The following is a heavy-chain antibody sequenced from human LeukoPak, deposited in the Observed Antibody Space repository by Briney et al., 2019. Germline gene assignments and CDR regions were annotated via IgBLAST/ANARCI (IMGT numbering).Heavy chain of an antibody. CDR3: ARGAPREWELLSGVAFDI. J-gene: IGHJ3*02. D-gene: IGHD1-26*01. Sequence: GRSLRLSCAASGFTFSSYAMHWVRQAPGKGLEWVAVISYDGSNKYYADSVKGRFTISRDNSKDTLYLQMNSLRTEDTAVYYCARGAPREWELLSGVAFDIWSQGTMVTVSS. CDR2: ISYDGSNK. CDR1: GFTFSSYA. V-gene: IGHV3-30*04.